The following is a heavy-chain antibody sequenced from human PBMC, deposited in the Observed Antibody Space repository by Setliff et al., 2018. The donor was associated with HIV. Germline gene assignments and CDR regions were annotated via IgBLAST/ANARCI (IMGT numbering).Heavy chain of an antibody. V-gene: IGHV4-38-2*01. Sequence: SETLSLTCGVSGYSISSGYYWGWIRQPPGKGLEWIGYITYSGSTNYNPSLKSRVTISVDTSKNQFSLKLSSVTAADTAVYYCARQDYYYDSSGYYRWWEPFSWYFDLWGRGTLVTVSS. CDR1: GYSISSGYY. CDR3: ARQDYYYDSSGYYRWWEPFSWYFDL. CDR2: ITYSGST. J-gene: IGHJ2*01. D-gene: IGHD3-22*01.